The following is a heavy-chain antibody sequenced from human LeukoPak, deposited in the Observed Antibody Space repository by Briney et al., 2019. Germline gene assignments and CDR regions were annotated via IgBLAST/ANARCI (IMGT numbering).Heavy chain of an antibody. CDR3: TRDLPATISLGDDY. CDR2: ISFDSGDET. V-gene: IGHV3-21*01. D-gene: IGHD5-12*01. J-gene: IGHJ4*02. CDR1: GFSFSDYY. Sequence: GGSLRLSCAASGFSFSDYYIHWVRQAPGKGLEWVSSISFDSGDETLYADSVKGRFTISRDNTKNSMYLQMDSLTVEDTALHFCTRDLPATISLGDDYWGPGILVTVSS.